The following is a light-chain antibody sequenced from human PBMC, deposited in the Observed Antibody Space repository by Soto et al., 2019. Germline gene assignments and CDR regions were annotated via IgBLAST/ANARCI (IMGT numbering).Light chain of an antibody. V-gene: IGLV2-11*01. J-gene: IGLJ1*01. CDR2: DVS. Sequence: QSALTQPRSVSGSPGQSVTISCTGTNSDVGVYNYVSWYQQHPGKAPKLMIYDVSKRPSGVPDRFSGSKSGNTASLTISGLQAEDEADYYCCSYAGTYGVFGTGTKLTVL. CDR1: NSDVGVYNY. CDR3: CSYAGTYGV.